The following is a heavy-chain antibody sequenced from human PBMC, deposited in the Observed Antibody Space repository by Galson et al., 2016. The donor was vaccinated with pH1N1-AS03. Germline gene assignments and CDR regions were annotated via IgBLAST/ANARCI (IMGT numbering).Heavy chain of an antibody. CDR1: GGSISSRSYY. D-gene: IGHD4-17*01. CDR2: IYYSGST. Sequence: ETLSLTCTVSGGSISSRSYYWGWIRQPPGKGLEWIGSIYYSGSTYYNPSLKSRVTISVDTSKNQFSLKLSSVTAADTAVYYCARRVYGDYVNWFDPWGQGTLVTVSS. CDR3: ARRVYGDYVNWFDP. V-gene: IGHV4-39*01. J-gene: IGHJ5*02.